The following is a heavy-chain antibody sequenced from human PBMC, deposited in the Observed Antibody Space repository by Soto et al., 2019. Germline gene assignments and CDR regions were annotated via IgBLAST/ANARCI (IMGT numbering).Heavy chain of an antibody. CDR3: ARGLTVTYGMDV. CDR2: IGTAGDP. J-gene: IGHJ6*02. D-gene: IGHD4-4*01. CDR1: GFTFSSYA. Sequence: EVQLLESGGGLVQPGGSLRLSCAASGFTFSSYAMSWVRQAPGKGLEWVSAIGTAGDPYYPGSVKGRFTISRENAKNSLYLQMNSLRAGDTAVYYCARGLTVTYGMDVWGQGTTVTVSS. V-gene: IGHV3-13*05.